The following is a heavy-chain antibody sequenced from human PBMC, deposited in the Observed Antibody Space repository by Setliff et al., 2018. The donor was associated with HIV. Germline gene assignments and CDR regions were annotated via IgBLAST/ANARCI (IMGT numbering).Heavy chain of an antibody. CDR1: GGSISSGIYY. Sequence: SETLSLTCTVSGGSISSGIYYWSWIRQPAGQGLEWIGHIYTSGSTNYSPSLKSRVTLSVDTSKNQFSLKLSSVTAADTAVYYCARALGGGYGHAFDVWGQGTMVTVSS. V-gene: IGHV4-61*09. CDR2: IYTSGST. D-gene: IGHD5-12*01. J-gene: IGHJ3*01. CDR3: ARALGGGYGHAFDV.